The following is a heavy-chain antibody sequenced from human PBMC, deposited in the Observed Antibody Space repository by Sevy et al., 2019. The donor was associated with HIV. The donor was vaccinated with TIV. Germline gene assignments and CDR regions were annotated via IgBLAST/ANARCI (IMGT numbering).Heavy chain of an antibody. Sequence: GGSLRLSCAASGFIFSNSWMGWVHQAPGRGLECVAAIKPDGSDKYYVDSVKGRFIVSRANAKNSLFLQMNSLRDEDTAVYYGGGGGGGHWGQGALVTVSS. CDR2: IKPDGSDK. D-gene: IGHD3-16*01. CDR3: GGGGGGH. V-gene: IGHV3-7*04. CDR1: GFIFSNSW. J-gene: IGHJ4*02.